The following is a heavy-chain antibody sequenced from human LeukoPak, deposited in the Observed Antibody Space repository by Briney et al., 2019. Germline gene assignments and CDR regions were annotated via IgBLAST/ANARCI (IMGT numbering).Heavy chain of an antibody. V-gene: IGHV4-39*01. D-gene: IGHD3-3*01. CDR1: GGSISSSSYY. J-gene: IGHJ4*02. CDR3: ARRDYGFWSGYYLY. Sequence: SETLSLTCTVSGGSISSSSYYWGWLRQPPGKGLEWIGSIYYSGSTYYNPSLKSRVTISVDTSKNQFSLKLSSVTAADTAVYYCARRDYGFWSGYYLYWGQGTLVTVSS. CDR2: IYYSGST.